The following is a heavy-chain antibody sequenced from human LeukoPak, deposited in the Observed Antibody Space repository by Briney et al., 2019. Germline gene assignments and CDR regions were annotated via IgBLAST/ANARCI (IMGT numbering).Heavy chain of an antibody. Sequence: PSETLSLTCTVSGGSISSGDYYRSWIRQPPGKGLEWIGYIYYSGSTYYNPSLKSRVTISVDTSKNQFSLKLSSVTAADTAVYYCTRDGPRSSGYPDNWGQGTLVTVSS. CDR3: TRDGPRSSGYPDN. J-gene: IGHJ4*02. CDR2: IYYSGST. D-gene: IGHD3-22*01. V-gene: IGHV4-31*03. CDR1: GGSISSGDYY.